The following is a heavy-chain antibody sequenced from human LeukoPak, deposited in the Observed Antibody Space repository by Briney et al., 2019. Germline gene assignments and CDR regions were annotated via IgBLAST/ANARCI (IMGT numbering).Heavy chain of an antibody. Sequence: PGGSLRLSCAASGFTFSSYGMHWVRQAPGKGLEWVAVIWYDGSNKYYADSVKGRFTISRDNSKNTLYLQMNSLRAEDTAVYYCAREWELITMVRDDAFDIWGQGTMVTVSS. CDR1: GFTFSSYG. CDR2: IWYDGSNK. D-gene: IGHD3-10*01. CDR3: AREWELITMVRDDAFDI. J-gene: IGHJ3*02. V-gene: IGHV3-30*19.